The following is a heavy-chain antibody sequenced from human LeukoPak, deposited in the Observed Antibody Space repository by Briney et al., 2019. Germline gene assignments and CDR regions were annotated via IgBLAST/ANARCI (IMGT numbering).Heavy chain of an antibody. CDR1: GGSIHRYY. Sequence: SETLSLTCTVSGGSIHRYYWSWVRQPPGKGLQWIGYVYNSGTTNYNPSLKSRVTMSVDTSKNQVSLRLTSVTAADTAVYYCARDVDDNRQYYYHYGMDVWGQGTTVTVSS. V-gene: IGHV4-59*01. CDR2: VYNSGTT. J-gene: IGHJ6*02. D-gene: IGHD3-22*01. CDR3: ARDVDDNRQYYYHYGMDV.